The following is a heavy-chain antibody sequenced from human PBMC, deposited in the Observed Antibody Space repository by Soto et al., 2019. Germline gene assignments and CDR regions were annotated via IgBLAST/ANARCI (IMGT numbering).Heavy chain of an antibody. J-gene: IGHJ4*02. V-gene: IGHV3-15*07. Sequence: PGGSLRLSWAASGCTFSTAWMSWIRQAPGKGLEWVGRIKSKSDGGTTDYAAPVKGTFTISRDDSKNTLYLQMNSLKTEDTAVYYCTTDGRTEPDYWGLGTLVTVSS. CDR2: IKSKSDGGTT. CDR3: TTDGRTEPDY. CDR1: GCTFSTAW.